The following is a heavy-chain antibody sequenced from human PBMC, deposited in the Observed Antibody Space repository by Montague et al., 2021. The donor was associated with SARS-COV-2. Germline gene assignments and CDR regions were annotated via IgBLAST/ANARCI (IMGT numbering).Heavy chain of an antibody. J-gene: IGHJ4*02. Sequence: SETLSLTCTVSGGSFSSNSYYWGWIRHPPGKGLVWIGSINDSGNTYSNPSLKSRVTISVATSKSQLSLKLSSVTAADTSVYYCARKASRGITIFGVVTALYYCHYWGQGTLVTVSS. CDR2: INDSGNT. D-gene: IGHD3-3*01. V-gene: IGHV4-39*01. CDR3: ARKASRGITIFGVVTALYYCHY. CDR1: GGSFSSNSYY.